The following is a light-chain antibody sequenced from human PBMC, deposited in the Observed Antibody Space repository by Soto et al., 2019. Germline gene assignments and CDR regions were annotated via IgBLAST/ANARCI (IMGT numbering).Light chain of an antibody. CDR3: EQYGSLPWT. CDR2: STS. Sequence: EIVLTQSPGTLSLSPGERATLSCRASQSLSDNYLAWYQQKSDQAPRLLIYSTSSRAPGIPDRFSGSGSGTDFTLTISRLEPEDFAVYHGEQYGSLPWTFGQGTKLEI. J-gene: IGKJ1*01. V-gene: IGKV3-20*01. CDR1: QSLSDNY.